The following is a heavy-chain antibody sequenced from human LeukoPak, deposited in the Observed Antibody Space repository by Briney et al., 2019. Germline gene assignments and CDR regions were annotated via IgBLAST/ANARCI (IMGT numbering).Heavy chain of an antibody. CDR2: ISGSGGSA. CDR3: AKDGYDSSGYFY. V-gene: IGHV3-23*01. J-gene: IGHJ4*02. CDR1: GFTFSSYA. D-gene: IGHD3-22*01. Sequence: GGSLRLSCAASGFTFSSYAMSWVRQAPGKGLEWVSAISGSGGSAYYADSVKGRFTISRDNSKNTLYLQMNSLRAEDTAVYYCAKDGYDSSGYFYWGQGTLVTVSS.